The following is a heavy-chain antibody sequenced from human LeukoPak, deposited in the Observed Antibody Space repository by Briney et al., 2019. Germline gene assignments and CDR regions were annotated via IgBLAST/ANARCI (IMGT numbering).Heavy chain of an antibody. J-gene: IGHJ4*02. V-gene: IGHV3-20*04. Sequence: RTWGSLRLSCAASGFNFDDYGMSWVRQAPGKGLEWVSGINWNGGSTGYADSVQGRFTISRDNARNSLYLQMNSLRAEDTALYYCARGGPGYSYGHIYWGQGTLVTVSS. CDR1: GFNFDDYG. D-gene: IGHD5-18*01. CDR3: ARGGPGYSYGHIY. CDR2: INWNGGST.